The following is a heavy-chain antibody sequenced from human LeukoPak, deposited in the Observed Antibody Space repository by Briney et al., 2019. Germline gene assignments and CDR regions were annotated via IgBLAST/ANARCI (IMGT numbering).Heavy chain of an antibody. CDR1: GFTFSRYW. CDR3: ARDGSKWFGELGFFDY. J-gene: IGHJ4*02. D-gene: IGHD3-10*01. Sequence: PGGSLRLSCAASGFTFSRYWMHWVRQAPGKGLVWVSRLSGDATGTSSADFVKGRFTISRDNAKNTLYLQMNSLGGEDTAVYYCARDGSKWFGELGFFDYWGQGTLVTVSS. CDR2: LSGDATGT. V-gene: IGHV3-74*01.